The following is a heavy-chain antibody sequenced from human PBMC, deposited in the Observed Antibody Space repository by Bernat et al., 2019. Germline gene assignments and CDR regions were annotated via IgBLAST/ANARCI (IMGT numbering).Heavy chain of an antibody. CDR3: ARDRGDHHDYDAFDI. V-gene: IGHV3-30*01. D-gene: IGHD4-17*01. CDR1: GCTGSSDA. J-gene: IGHJ3*02. CDR2: IAYAGSNK. Sequence: GGGGGGGGGCLGLSGAGCGCTGSSDAVHGVRQAPGKGLGWVAVIAYAGSNKYYADSVKGRFTISRDNSKNTLYLQMNSLRAEDTAVYDCARDRGDHHDYDAFDIWGQGTMVTVSS.